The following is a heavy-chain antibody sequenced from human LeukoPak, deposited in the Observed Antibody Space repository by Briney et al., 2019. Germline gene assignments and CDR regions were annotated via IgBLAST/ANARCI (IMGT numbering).Heavy chain of an antibody. CDR3: ARGGTYHPFGY. CDR2: MNANSGDT. V-gene: IGHV1-8*01. J-gene: IGHJ4*02. CDR1: GYTFTSYD. D-gene: IGHD3-3*01. Sequence: EASVKVSCKASGYTFTSYDINWVRQATGQGLEWMGWMNANSGDTGYAQNFQGRVTMTRNTSISTAYMELSSLRSEDTAIYYCARGGTYHPFGYWGQGTLVTVSS.